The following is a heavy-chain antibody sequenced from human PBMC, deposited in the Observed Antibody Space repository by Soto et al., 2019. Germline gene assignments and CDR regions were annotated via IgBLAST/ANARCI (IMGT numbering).Heavy chain of an antibody. D-gene: IGHD2-2*01. J-gene: IGHJ6*02. V-gene: IGHV1-18*01. Sequence: ASVKVSCKASGYTFTSYGISWVRQAPGQGLEWMGWISAYNGNTNYAQKLQGRVTMTTDTSTSTAYMELRSLRSDDTAVYYCAREYIVLVPAARGDYYYYGMDVWGQGTTGTVS. CDR2: ISAYNGNT. CDR1: GYTFTSYG. CDR3: AREYIVLVPAARGDYYYYGMDV.